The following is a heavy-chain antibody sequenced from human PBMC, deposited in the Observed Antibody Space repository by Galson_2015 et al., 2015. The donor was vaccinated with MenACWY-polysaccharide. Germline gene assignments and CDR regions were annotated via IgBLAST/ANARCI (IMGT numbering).Heavy chain of an antibody. Sequence: LRLSCAASGFTFSSYVMIWVRQAPGKGLEWVSVISAGGGTTYYADSVKGRFTISRDNSKNTLYLQMNSLRAEDTALYYCARRGIAAAVTDYWGQGTLVTVSS. V-gene: IGHV3-23*01. CDR2: ISAGGGTT. CDR1: GFTFSSYV. J-gene: IGHJ4*02. D-gene: IGHD6-13*01. CDR3: ARRGIAAAVTDY.